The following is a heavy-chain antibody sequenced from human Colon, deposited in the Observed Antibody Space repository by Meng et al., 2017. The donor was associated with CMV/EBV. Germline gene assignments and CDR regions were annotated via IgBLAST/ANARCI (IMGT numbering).Heavy chain of an antibody. J-gene: IGHJ6*02. D-gene: IGHD1-26*01. CDR1: GDSISDNY. Sequence: SDTLSLTCTVSGDSISDNYWSWIRQSPGKGLEWIGYVYYSGSTRYNPSLGGRVGISIDTPRNRFSLKLRSVTAADTATYYCAREKGDYYYGMDVWGQGTTVTVSS. V-gene: IGHV4-59*01. CDR3: AREKGDYYYGMDV. CDR2: VYYSGST.